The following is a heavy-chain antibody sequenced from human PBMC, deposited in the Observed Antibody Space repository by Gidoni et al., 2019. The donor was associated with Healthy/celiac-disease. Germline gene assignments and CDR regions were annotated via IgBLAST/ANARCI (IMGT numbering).Heavy chain of an antibody. Sequence: EVQLLESGGGLVQPGGSLRLSCAASVFTFSSYAMSWVRQAPGQGLEWVSAISGSGGSTYYADSVKGRFTISRDNSKNTLYLQMNSLRAEDTAVYYCAKAKLRWGYFDYWGQGTLVTVSS. CDR2: ISGSGGST. D-gene: IGHD4-17*01. J-gene: IGHJ4*02. CDR3: AKAKLRWGYFDY. CDR1: VFTFSSYA. V-gene: IGHV3-23*01.